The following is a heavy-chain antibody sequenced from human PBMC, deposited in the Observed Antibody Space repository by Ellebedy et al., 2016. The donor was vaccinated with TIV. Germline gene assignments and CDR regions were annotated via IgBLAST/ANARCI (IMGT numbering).Heavy chain of an antibody. Sequence: ASVKVSXKASRYTFTGYYMHWVRQAPGQGLEWMGWINPNSGGTNYAQKFQGRVTMTRNTSISTAYMELSSLRSEDTAVYYCARSGYDFGYYYGMDVWGQGTTVTVSS. D-gene: IGHD3-3*01. CDR3: ARSGYDFGYYYGMDV. CDR1: RYTFTGYY. J-gene: IGHJ6*02. V-gene: IGHV1-2*02. CDR2: INPNSGGT.